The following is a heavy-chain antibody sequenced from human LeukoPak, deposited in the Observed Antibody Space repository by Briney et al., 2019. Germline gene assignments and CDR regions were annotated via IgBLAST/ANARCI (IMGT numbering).Heavy chain of an antibody. CDR1: GGSISSYY. CDR3: ARDLRRDESSNYYYIGWFDL. CDR2: IYYSGST. J-gene: IGHJ5*01. D-gene: IGHD3-22*01. Sequence: SETLSLTCTVSGGSISSYYWSWIRQPPGKGLEWIGYIYYSGSTNYNPSLKSRVTISVDTSKNQFSLKLSSVTAADTAVYYCARDLRRDESSNYYYIGWFDLWGQGTLVTVSS. V-gene: IGHV4-59*01.